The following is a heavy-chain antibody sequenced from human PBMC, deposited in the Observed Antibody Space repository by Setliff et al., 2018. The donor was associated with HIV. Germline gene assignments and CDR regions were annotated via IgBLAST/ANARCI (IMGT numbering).Heavy chain of an antibody. CDR3: ARHSDFWSEDAFDI. CDR1: GGSINNFY. V-gene: IGHV4-4*09. J-gene: IGHJ3*02. D-gene: IGHD3-3*01. CDR2: ISTSGST. Sequence: SETLSLTCTVSGGSINNFYWSWIRQPPGKGLEWIGYISTSGSTNYNPSLKSRVTILVDPSNNQFSLRLSSVTAADTAVYYCARHSDFWSEDAFDIWAQGTVVTVSS.